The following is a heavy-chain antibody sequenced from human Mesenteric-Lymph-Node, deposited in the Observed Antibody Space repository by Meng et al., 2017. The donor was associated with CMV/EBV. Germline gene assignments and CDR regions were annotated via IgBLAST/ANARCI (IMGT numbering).Heavy chain of an antibody. CDR2: TYDRSKWYN. CDR3: ARDEGDIIYSSSYYNY. CDR1: YRNRAA. V-gene: IGHV6-1*01. J-gene: IGHJ4*02. D-gene: IGHD6-13*01. Sequence: YRNRAAWNWIRQSPSRGLEWLGRTYDRSKWYNDYAVAVKSRITINADTSKNQFSLQLNSVTPEDTAVYYCARDEGDIIYSSSYYNYWGQGTLVTVSS.